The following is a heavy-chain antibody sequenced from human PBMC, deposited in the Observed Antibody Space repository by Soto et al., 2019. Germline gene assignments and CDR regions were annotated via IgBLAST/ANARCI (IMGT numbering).Heavy chain of an antibody. J-gene: IGHJ5*02. CDR2: ISYDGSNK. D-gene: IGHD2-15*01. V-gene: IGHV3-30*18. CDR1: GFTFSSYG. CDR3: AKDLKRDVVVVAATRANWFDP. Sequence: QVQLVESGGGVVQPWRSLRLSCAASGFTFSSYGMHWVRQAPGKGLEWVAVISYDGSNKYYADSVKGRFTISRDNSKNTLYLQMNSLRAEDTAVYYCAKDLKRDVVVVAATRANWFDPWGQGTLVTVSS.